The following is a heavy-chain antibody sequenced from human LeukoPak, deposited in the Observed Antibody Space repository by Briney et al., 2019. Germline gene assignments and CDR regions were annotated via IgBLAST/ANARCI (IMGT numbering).Heavy chain of an antibody. CDR2: IRSNSSYI. Sequence: GGSLRLSCAASGFTFSSYSMNWVRQAPGKGLEWVSSIRSNSSYIYYADSVKGRFTISRDNAKNSLYLQMNSMRAEDTAVYYCAARYGSGSYGAYFDYWGQGTLVTVSS. CDR1: GFTFSSYS. J-gene: IGHJ4*02. V-gene: IGHV3-21*01. CDR3: AARYGSGSYGAYFDY. D-gene: IGHD3-10*01.